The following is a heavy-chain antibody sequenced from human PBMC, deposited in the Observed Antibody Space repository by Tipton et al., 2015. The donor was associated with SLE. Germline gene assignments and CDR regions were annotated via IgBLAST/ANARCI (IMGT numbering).Heavy chain of an antibody. CDR1: GGSISSHY. J-gene: IGHJ5*02. V-gene: IGHV4-59*11. D-gene: IGHD1-26*01. Sequence: TLSLTCTVSGGSISSHYWSWIRQPPGKGLEWIGYIYYSGSTYYNPSLKSRVTISVDTSKNQFSLKLSSVTAADTAVYYCARDPIGIGWFDPWGQGTLVTVSS. CDR2: IYYSGST. CDR3: ARDPIGIGWFDP.